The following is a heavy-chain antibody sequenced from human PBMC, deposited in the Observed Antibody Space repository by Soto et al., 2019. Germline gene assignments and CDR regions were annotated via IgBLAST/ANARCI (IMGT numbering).Heavy chain of an antibody. Sequence: SETLSLTCTVSGGSISSGDYYWSWIRQPPGKGLEWIGYIYYSGSTYYNPSLKSRVTISVDTSKNQFSLKLSSVTAADTAVYYCARGVGDLDAFDIWGQGTMVTVSS. V-gene: IGHV4-30-4*01. J-gene: IGHJ3*02. CDR2: IYYSGST. CDR3: ARGVGDLDAFDI. CDR1: GGSISSGDYY.